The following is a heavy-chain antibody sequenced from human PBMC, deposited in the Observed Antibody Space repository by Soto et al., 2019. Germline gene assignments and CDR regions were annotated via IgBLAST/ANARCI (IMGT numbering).Heavy chain of an antibody. Sequence: QLQLQESGPGLVKPSETLFLTCAVSGGSINNRSYFWGWLRQPPGKGLEWIGSVSYNVRTYYNPSLKSRLTMSVDTSKNQFFLKLSSVTAADTAVYYCARQAVDEGYSSGWYFDSWGQGTLVTVSS. CDR2: VSYNVRT. CDR1: GGSINNRSYF. V-gene: IGHV4-39*01. CDR3: ARQAVDEGYSSGWYFDS. J-gene: IGHJ4*02. D-gene: IGHD6-19*01.